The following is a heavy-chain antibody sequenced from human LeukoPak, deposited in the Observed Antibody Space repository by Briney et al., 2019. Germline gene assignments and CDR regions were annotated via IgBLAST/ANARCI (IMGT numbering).Heavy chain of an antibody. J-gene: IGHJ4*02. CDR1: VYTFTDYY. D-gene: IGHD3-22*01. Sequence: GASVKVSCKASVYTFTDYYMHWVRQAPGQGLEWMGWINPNSGGTEYAQKFQGRVTLTRDTSLSTAYMELTRLRSDDTAVYYCATPSSGYYYVPPSYWGQGTLVTVSS. V-gene: IGHV1-2*02. CDR2: INPNSGGT. CDR3: ATPSSGYYYVPPSY.